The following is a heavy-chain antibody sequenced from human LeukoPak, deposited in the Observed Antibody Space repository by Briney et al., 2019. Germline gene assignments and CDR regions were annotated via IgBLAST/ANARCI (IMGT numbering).Heavy chain of an antibody. CDR2: ISGSGSTI. CDR3: ARGAIFGVVIIYYGMDV. J-gene: IGHJ6*02. V-gene: IGHV3-11*04. Sequence: KTGGSLRLSCAASGFTFSDYYMSWIRQASGKGLEWVSYISGSGSTIYYADSVKGRFTISRDNSKNTLYLQMNSLRAEDTAVYYCARGAIFGVVIIYYGMDVWGQGTTVTVSS. D-gene: IGHD3-3*01. CDR1: GFTFSDYY.